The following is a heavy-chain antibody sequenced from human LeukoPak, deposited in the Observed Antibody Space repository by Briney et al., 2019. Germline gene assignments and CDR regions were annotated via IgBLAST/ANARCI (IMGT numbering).Heavy chain of an antibody. J-gene: IGHJ5*02. D-gene: IGHD3-22*01. CDR3: ARQSSGYYYGWFDP. CDR1: GGSMSTYY. Sequence: SETLSLTCTVSGGSMSTYYWAWIRQPPGKGLEWIATIFYTWNNHYNPSLKIRVTMSVDTVKNQFSLNLNSVTAAGTAVYYCARQSSGYYYGWFDPWGQGTLVTVSS. V-gene: IGHV4-39*01. CDR2: IFYTWNN.